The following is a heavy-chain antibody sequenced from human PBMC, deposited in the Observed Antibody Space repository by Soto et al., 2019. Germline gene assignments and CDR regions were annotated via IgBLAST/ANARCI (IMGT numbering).Heavy chain of an antibody. D-gene: IGHD2-15*01. CDR2: INHSGST. Sequence: SETLSLTCAVYGGSFSGYYWSWIRQPPGKGLEWIGEINHSGSTNYNPSLKSRVTISVDTSKNQFSLKLSSVTAADTAVYYCARAWCSGGSCYPQQYYYYGMDVWGQGTTVTVSS. V-gene: IGHV4-34*01. J-gene: IGHJ6*02. CDR1: GGSFSGYY. CDR3: ARAWCSGGSCYPQQYYYYGMDV.